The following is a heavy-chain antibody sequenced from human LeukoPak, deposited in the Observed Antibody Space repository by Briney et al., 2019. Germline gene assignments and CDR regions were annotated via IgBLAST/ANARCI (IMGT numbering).Heavy chain of an antibody. Sequence: GASVRVSCKASGYTFTGYYMHWVRQAPGQGLEWMGGIIPIFGTANYAQKFQGRVTITADESTSTAYMELSSLRSEDTAVYYCASPAYDFWSGYYRGWFDPWGQGTLVTVSS. V-gene: IGHV1-69*13. CDR1: GYTFTGYY. J-gene: IGHJ5*02. D-gene: IGHD3-3*01. CDR3: ASPAYDFWSGYYRGWFDP. CDR2: IIPIFGTA.